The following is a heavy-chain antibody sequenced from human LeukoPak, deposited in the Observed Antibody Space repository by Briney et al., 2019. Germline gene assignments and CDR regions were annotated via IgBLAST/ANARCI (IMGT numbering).Heavy chain of an antibody. CDR1: GFTFSDTW. CDR3: ARAYGKWNDVYFYAFDL. V-gene: IGHV3-74*01. CDR2: IRSDGSDT. Sequence: GGSLRLSCAASGFTFSDTWMHWVRQAPGEGLVWVSRIRSDGSDTRYAESVKGRFTISRDNAKNTLYLQMNSLRAEDTALYYCARAYGKWNDVYFYAFDLWGQGTMVTVSS. D-gene: IGHD1-20*01. J-gene: IGHJ3*01.